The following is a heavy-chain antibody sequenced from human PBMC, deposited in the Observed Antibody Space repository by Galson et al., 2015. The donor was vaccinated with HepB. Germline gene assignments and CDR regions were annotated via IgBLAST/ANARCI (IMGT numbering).Heavy chain of an antibody. CDR1: GFTFSSYA. D-gene: IGHD1-14*01. J-gene: IGHJ4*02. V-gene: IGHV3-30*04. CDR3: ARLPNLWGGPTIEDFDY. Sequence: SLRLSCAASGFTFSSYAMHWVRQAPGKGLEWVAVISYDGSNKYYADSVKGRFTISRDNSKNTLYLQMNSLRAEDTAVYYYARLPNLWGGPTIEDFDYWGQGTLVTVSS. CDR2: ISYDGSNK.